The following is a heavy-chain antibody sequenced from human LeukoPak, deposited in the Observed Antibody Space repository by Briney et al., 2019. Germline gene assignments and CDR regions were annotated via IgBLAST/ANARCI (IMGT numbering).Heavy chain of an antibody. J-gene: IGHJ4*02. CDR2: IYYTGST. CDR3: VKSGGYGLIDY. CDR1: GASISGSGYY. D-gene: IGHD6-19*01. V-gene: IGHV4-39*01. Sequence: PSETLSLTCAVSGASISGSGYYLGWIRQPPGKGLEWIGNIYYTGSTYYNASLQSRVTISIDMSKNQFSLRLSSVTAADTAMYYCVKSGGYGLIDYWGQGTLVTVSS.